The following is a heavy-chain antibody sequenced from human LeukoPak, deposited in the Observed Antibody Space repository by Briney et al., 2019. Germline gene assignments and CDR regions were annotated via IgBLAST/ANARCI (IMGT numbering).Heavy chain of an antibody. J-gene: IGHJ4*02. CDR1: GGSISSGDSY. CDR3: ARDRYSYGPHFDY. CDR2: ISYSGGT. Sequence: SETLSLTCTVSGGSISSGDSYWSWIRQPPGKGLECIGYISYSGGTYSNPSLKSRVTISVDTSKNQFSLKLSSVTAADTAVYYCARDRYSYGPHFDYWGQGTLVTVSS. D-gene: IGHD5-18*01. V-gene: IGHV4-30-4*01.